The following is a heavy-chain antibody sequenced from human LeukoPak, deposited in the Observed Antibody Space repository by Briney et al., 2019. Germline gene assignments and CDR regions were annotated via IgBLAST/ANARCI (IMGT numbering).Heavy chain of an antibody. CDR1: GFTFSNAW. CDR3: AVFDNWPGD. J-gene: IGHJ5*02. Sequence: PGGSLRLSCAASGFTFSNAWMSWVRQAPGKGLEWVGRIKSKADGGTTDYAAPVKGRFTISRDDSKTTLYLQMNSLRAEDTAVYHCAVFDNWPGDWGQGTLVTVSS. V-gene: IGHV3-15*05. CDR2: IKSKADGGTT.